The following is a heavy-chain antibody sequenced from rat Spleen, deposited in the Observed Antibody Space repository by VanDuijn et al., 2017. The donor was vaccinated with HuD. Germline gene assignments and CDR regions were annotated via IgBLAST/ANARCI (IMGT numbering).Heavy chain of an antibody. Sequence: EEQLVESGGGLVQPGKSLKLSCEASGLTFSSFGMAWVRQAPTKRLEWVATINYDSSNTYFRDSVKGRFTISRDNAKSTLYLQMDSLRSEDTASYYCATRDGGYPYWGQGVMVTVSS. CDR2: INYDSSNT. D-gene: IGHD1-11*01. V-gene: IGHV5-29*01. CDR3: ATRDGGYPY. J-gene: IGHJ2*01. CDR1: GLTFSSFG.